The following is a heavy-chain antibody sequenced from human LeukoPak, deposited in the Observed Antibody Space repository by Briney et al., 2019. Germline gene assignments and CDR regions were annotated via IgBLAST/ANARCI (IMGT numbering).Heavy chain of an antibody. J-gene: IGHJ6*02. Sequence: GGSLRLSCAASGFTFSSYGMHWVRQAPGKGLEWVAVIWYDGSNKYYADSVKGRFTISRDNSKNTLYLQMNSLRAEDTAVYYCAKDYCSGGSCYRYYYYGMDVWGQGTTVTVSS. CDR1: GFTFSSYG. CDR2: IWYDGSNK. V-gene: IGHV3-33*06. CDR3: AKDYCSGGSCYRYYYYGMDV. D-gene: IGHD2-15*01.